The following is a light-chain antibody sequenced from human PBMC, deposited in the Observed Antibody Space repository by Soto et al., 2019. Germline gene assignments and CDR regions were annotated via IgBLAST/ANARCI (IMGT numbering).Light chain of an antibody. CDR3: KSYAGSNTYV. CDR1: KNDIGVYDF. J-gene: IGLJ1*01. V-gene: IGLV2-8*01. Sequence: QSALTQPPSAPGSPGQSVTISCTGTKNDIGVYDFVSWYQHHPGKAPRLIIYEVVQRPSGVPDRFSGSKSGNTASLAVSGLQAADEADYFCKSYAGSNTYVFGSGTKGTVL. CDR2: EVV.